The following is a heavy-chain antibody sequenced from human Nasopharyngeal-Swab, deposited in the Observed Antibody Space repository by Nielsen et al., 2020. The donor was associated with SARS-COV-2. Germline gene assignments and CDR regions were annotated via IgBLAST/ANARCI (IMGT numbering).Heavy chain of an antibody. CDR3: AGDQVYYYGLDV. Sequence: SETLSPTCAVYSGSFSGYYWSWIRQPPGKGLEWVGEINNSGSTNYNPYLKSRVTISVDTSKNQFSRKLSSVTAADTAVYYCAGDQVYYYGLDVWGQGTTVTVSS. CDR2: INNSGST. V-gene: IGHV4-34*01. J-gene: IGHJ6*02. CDR1: SGSFSGYY.